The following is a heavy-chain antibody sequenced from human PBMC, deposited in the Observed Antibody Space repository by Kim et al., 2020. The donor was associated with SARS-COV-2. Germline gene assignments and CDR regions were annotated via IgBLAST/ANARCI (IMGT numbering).Heavy chain of an antibody. Sequence: VKGRFIISRDNSKNTLYLQINSLRVEDTAVYYCARSYCSSTTCIGGWFDPWGQGTLVTVCS. J-gene: IGHJ5*02. V-gene: IGHV3-53*01. D-gene: IGHD2-2*01. CDR3: ARSYCSSTTCIGGWFDP.